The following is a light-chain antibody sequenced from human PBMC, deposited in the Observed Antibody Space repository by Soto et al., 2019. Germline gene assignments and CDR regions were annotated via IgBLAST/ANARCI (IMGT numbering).Light chain of an antibody. V-gene: IGLV3-21*04. Sequence: SYELTQPPSVSVAPEKTARLTCGGDNIGSKRVHWYWQKPGQAPVLVIYYDSDRPSGIPERFSVSNSGNTATLTINRVEAGDEADYYCQVWDITTDHYVFGTGTKVTVL. J-gene: IGLJ1*01. CDR1: NIGSKR. CDR2: YDS. CDR3: QVWDITTDHYV.